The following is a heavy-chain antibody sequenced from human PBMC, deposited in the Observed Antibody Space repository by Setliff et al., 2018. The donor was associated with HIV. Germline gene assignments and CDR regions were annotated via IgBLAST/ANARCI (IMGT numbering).Heavy chain of an antibody. D-gene: IGHD2-15*01. Sequence: HPGGSLRLSCVGTGFIISDHHMDWFRQVPGKGLEWVSAISGSGGNTYYADSVKGRFTISRDNSKNTLYLQMNSLRAEDTAVYYCAKCGGTCWHNFFGPWGQGTLVTVSS. V-gene: IGHV3-23*01. CDR3: AKCGGTCWHNFFGP. CDR1: GFIISDHH. J-gene: IGHJ5*02. CDR2: ISGSGGNT.